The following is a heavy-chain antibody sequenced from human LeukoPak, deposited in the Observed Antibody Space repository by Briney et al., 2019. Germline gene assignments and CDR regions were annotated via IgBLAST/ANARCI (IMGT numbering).Heavy chain of an antibody. CDR3: ARVTQYGSSQGDY. J-gene: IGHJ4*02. D-gene: IGHD2-2*03. CDR2: VHHSGRT. Sequence: SETLSLTCNVSGASIFNYYWSWIRQAPGKGLEWIGYVHHSGRTNSNPSLGSRVTMSVDTSTSQLSLNLTSVTTDDTAVYYCARVTQYGSSQGDYWGQGTLVTVSS. V-gene: IGHV4-59*01. CDR1: GASIFNYY.